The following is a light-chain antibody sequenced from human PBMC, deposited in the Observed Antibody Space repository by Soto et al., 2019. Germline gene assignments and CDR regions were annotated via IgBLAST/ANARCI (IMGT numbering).Light chain of an antibody. Sequence: IQMTQSPPSLSASVGDRVTITCRASQAIKNSLAWYQHIPGKPPKLLIFGASELQSGVPSRFSGRGSGTDFTLTITSLQPEDIATYYCQQAYTMPFTFGPGTKVDIK. CDR3: QQAYTMPFT. CDR2: GAS. V-gene: IGKV1-27*01. J-gene: IGKJ3*01. CDR1: QAIKNS.